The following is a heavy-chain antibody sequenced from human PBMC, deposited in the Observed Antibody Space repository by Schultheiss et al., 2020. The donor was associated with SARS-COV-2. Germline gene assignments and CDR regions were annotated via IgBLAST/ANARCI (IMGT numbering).Heavy chain of an antibody. Sequence: SQTLSLTCTVYGGSISSYYWSWIRQPPGKGLEWIGYIYYSGSTNYNPSLKSRVTISVDTSKNQFSLKLSSVTAADTAVYYCARFWLIEGRGWFDPWGQGTLVTVSS. CDR1: GGSISSYY. V-gene: IGHV4-59*01. CDR2: IYYSGST. J-gene: IGHJ5*02. D-gene: IGHD3-9*01. CDR3: ARFWLIEGRGWFDP.